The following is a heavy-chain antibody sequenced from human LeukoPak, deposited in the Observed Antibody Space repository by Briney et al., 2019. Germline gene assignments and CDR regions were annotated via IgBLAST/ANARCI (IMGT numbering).Heavy chain of an antibody. V-gene: IGHV3-74*01. D-gene: IGHD2/OR15-2a*01. J-gene: IGHJ4*02. Sequence: GGSLRLSCAASGNYWMHWARQAPGKGLVWVSHINSDGSWTSYADSVKGRFTISKDNAKNTVYLQMNNLRAEDTAVYYCVSFYETYWGRGTLVTVSS. CDR3: VSFYETY. CDR2: INSDGSWT. CDR1: GNYW.